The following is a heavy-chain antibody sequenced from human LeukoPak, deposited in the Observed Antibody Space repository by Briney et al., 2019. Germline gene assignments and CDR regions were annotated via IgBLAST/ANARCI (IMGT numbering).Heavy chain of an antibody. CDR3: AKSMGGDLYYYYYMDV. V-gene: IGHV3-23*01. Sequence: GGSLRLSCAASGFIFSSHGMNWVRQAPGKGLEWVSGIRPSGDMTYYADSVKGRFTISRDNSKNTLYLQMNSLRAEDTAVYYCAKSMGGDLYYYYYMDVWGKGTTVTVSS. D-gene: IGHD4-17*01. CDR2: IRPSGDMT. CDR1: GFIFSSHG. J-gene: IGHJ6*03.